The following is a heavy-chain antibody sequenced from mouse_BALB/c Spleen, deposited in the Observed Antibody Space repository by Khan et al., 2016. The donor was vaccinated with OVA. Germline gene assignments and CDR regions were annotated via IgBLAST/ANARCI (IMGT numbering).Heavy chain of an antibody. V-gene: IGHV1S137*01. CDR3: TGRGGGRLAY. CDR1: GYTFTDFT. D-gene: IGHD1-1*01. J-gene: IGHJ3*01. Sequence: QVQLKESGAELERPGVSVKISCKGSGYTFTDFTIHWVKQSHAQSLEWIGVISTYYGDVTYNQKFKGKVTMTVDKSFSTTYLELARLTSEDSANYYCTGRGGGRLAYWSQGTLVTVSA. CDR2: ISTYYGDV.